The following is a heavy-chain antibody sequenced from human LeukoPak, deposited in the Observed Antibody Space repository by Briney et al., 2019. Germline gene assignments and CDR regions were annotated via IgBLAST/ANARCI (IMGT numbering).Heavy chain of an antibody. CDR3: ATHSSDYGDYTIEY. J-gene: IGHJ4*02. CDR1: AFTFSDYY. V-gene: IGHV3-11*01. D-gene: IGHD4-17*01. CDR2: ISSSGSTI. Sequence: GGSLRLSCAASAFTFSDYYMSWIRQAPGKGLEWVSYISSSGSTIYYADSVKGRFTISRDNAKNSLYLQMNSLRAEDTAVYYCATHSSDYGDYTIEYWGQGTLVTVSS.